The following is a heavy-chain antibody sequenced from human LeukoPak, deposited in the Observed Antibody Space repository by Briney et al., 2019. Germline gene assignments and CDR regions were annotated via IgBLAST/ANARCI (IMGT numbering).Heavy chain of an antibody. V-gene: IGHV3-15*01. CDR3: TTDPLSDPGYCSSTSCYLDY. Sequence: PGGSLRLSCAASGFTFSNAWMSWVRQAPGKGLEWVGRIKSKTDGGTTDYAAPVKGRFTISRDDSKNTLYLQMNSLKTEDTAVYYCTTDPLSDPGYCSSTSCYLDYWGQGTLVTVSS. CDR2: IKSKTDGGTT. J-gene: IGHJ4*02. D-gene: IGHD2-2*01. CDR1: GFTFSNAW.